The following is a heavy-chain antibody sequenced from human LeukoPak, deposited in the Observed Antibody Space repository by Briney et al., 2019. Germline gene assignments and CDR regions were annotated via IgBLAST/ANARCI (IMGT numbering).Heavy chain of an antibody. Sequence: GGSLRLSCEASGLSIGDYTMHWVRQVPGKGLEWVSLISRNGVATKYADSVRGRFIVSRDNSKNSLYLQMNSLRAEDTAVYYCARDHTVTTFASSYFDYWGQGTLVTVSS. D-gene: IGHD4-17*01. CDR3: ARDHTVTTFASSYFDY. CDR1: GLSIGDYT. V-gene: IGHV3-43*01. CDR2: ISRNGVAT. J-gene: IGHJ4*02.